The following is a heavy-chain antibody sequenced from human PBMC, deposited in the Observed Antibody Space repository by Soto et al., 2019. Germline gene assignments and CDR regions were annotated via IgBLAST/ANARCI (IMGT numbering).Heavy chain of an antibody. CDR2: IYYSGST. Sequence: NPSETLSLTCTVSGGSISSSSYYWGWIRQPPGKGLEWIGSIYYSGSTYYSPSLKSRVTISVDTSKNQFSLKLSSVTAADTAVYYCARHYYFDYWGQGTLVTVS. V-gene: IGHV4-39*01. CDR1: GGSISSSSYY. J-gene: IGHJ4*02. CDR3: ARHYYFDY.